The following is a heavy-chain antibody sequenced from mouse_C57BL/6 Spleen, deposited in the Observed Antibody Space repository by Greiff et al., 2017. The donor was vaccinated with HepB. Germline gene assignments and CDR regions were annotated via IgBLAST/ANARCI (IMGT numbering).Heavy chain of an antibody. Sequence: EVKVVESGGGLVKPGGSLKLSCAASGFTFSDYGMHWVRQAPEKWLEWVAYISSGSSTIYYADTVKGRFTISRDNAKNTLFLQMTSLRSEDTAMYYCARKRAYWGQGTLVTVSA. CDR1: GFTFSDYG. CDR2: ISSGSSTI. V-gene: IGHV5-17*01. J-gene: IGHJ3*01. CDR3: ARKRAY.